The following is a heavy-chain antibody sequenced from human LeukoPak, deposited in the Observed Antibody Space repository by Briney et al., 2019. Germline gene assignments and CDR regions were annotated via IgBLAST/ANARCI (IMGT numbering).Heavy chain of an antibody. Sequence: PSETLSLTCTVSGGSISTTVYYWGWIRQPPGKGLEWIGSLHYHGYTYYNPSLNSRVTISVDTSKNQFSLKLTSVTAADTAVYYCATLHSSGWPHAKSSWGQGTLVTVSS. CDR3: ATLHSSGWPHAKSS. J-gene: IGHJ5*02. V-gene: IGHV4-39*01. CDR2: LHYHGYT. D-gene: IGHD6-25*01. CDR1: GGSISTTVYY.